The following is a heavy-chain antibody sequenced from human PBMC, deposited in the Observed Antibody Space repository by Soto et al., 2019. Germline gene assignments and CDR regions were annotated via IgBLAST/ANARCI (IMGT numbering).Heavy chain of an antibody. Sequence: SETLSLTCAVYGGSFSGYYWSWIRQPPGKGLEWIGEINHSGSTNYNPSLKSRVTISVDTSKNQFSLKLSSVTAADTTVYYCARTGYFVPFDYWGQGTLVTVSS. CDR2: INHSGST. CDR3: ARTGYFVPFDY. J-gene: IGHJ4*02. CDR1: GGSFSGYY. D-gene: IGHD3-22*01. V-gene: IGHV4-34*01.